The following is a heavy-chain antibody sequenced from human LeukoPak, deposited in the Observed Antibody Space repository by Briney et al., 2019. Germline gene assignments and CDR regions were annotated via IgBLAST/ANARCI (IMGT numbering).Heavy chain of an antibody. CDR2: IRSKAYGGTT. D-gene: IGHD2-21*02. CDR3: TRGHCGGDCYTSFDY. V-gene: IGHV3-49*03. CDR1: GFTFGDYA. J-gene: IGHJ4*02. Sequence: GGSLRLSCTASGFTFGDYAMSWFRQAPGKGLEWVGFIRSKAYGGTTEYAASVKGRFTISRDDSKSIAYLQMNSLKTEDTAVYYCTRGHCGGDCYTSFDYWGQGTLVTVSS.